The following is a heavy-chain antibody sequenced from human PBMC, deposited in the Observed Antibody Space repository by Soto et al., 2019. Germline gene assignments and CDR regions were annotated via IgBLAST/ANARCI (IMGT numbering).Heavy chain of an antibody. Sequence: ASVKVSCKASGYTFTSYGISWVRQAPGQGLEWMGWISAYNGNTDYAQKLQGRVTMTTDTSTSTAYMELRSLRSDDTAVYYCARDWGSSYYDSSGYYHPYYYYGMDVWGQGTTVTVSS. CDR1: GYTFTSYG. CDR3: ARDWGSSYYDSSGYYHPYYYYGMDV. J-gene: IGHJ6*02. D-gene: IGHD3-22*01. V-gene: IGHV1-18*01. CDR2: ISAYNGNT.